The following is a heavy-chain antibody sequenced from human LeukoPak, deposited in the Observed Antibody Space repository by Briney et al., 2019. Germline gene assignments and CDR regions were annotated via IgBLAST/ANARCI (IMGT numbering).Heavy chain of an antibody. V-gene: IGHV4-39*07. CDR2: IYYSGST. CDR3: ARLYYYDSSGYYEQGYFDY. Sequence: SETLSLTCTVSGGSISSSSYSWGWIRQPPGKGLEWIGSIYYSGSTNYNPSLKSRVTISVDTSKNQFSLKLSSVTAADTAVYYCARLYYYDSSGYYEQGYFDYWGQGTLVTVSS. CDR1: GGSISSSSYS. D-gene: IGHD3-22*01. J-gene: IGHJ4*02.